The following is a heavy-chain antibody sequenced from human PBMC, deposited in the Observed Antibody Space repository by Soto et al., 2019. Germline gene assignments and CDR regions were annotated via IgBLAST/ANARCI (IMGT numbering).Heavy chain of an antibody. CDR3: ARELDGIDV. Sequence: PGGSLRLSCAASGFTFSSYGMHWVRQAPGKGLEWVAVIWYDGSNKYYADSVKGRFTISRDNSKNTLYLQMNSLRAEDTDVYYCARELDGIDVWGQGTTVTVSS. CDR1: GFTFSSYG. J-gene: IGHJ6*02. CDR2: IWYDGSNK. V-gene: IGHV3-33*01.